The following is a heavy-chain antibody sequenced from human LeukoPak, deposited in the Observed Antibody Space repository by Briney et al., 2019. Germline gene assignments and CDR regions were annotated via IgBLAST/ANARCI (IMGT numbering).Heavy chain of an antibody. D-gene: IGHD3-3*01. J-gene: IGHJ4*02. V-gene: IGHV1-18*01. CDR3: ARDKVNYDFWSGYLPFDY. CDR2: ISAYNGNT. Sequence: ASVKVSCKASGYTFTSYGISWVRQAPGQGLEWMGWISAYNGNTNYAQKLQGRVTMTADTSTSTAYMELRSLRSDDTAVYYCARDKVNYDFWSGYLPFDYWGQGTLVTVSS. CDR1: GYTFTSYG.